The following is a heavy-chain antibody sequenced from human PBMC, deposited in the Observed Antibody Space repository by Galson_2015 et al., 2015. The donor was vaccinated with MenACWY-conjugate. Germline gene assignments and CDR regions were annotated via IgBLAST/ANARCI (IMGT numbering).Heavy chain of an antibody. D-gene: IGHD3-3*01. Sequence: SLRLSCADSGFTFSTYWMTWVRQAPGKGLEWVANIKQYGSERYYVDSVKGRFTISRDNAKNSLYLQMNSLRDEDMAVYYCVRCNVVGGDHAFDPWGQGTLVTVSS. V-gene: IGHV3-7*03. CDR3: VRCNVVGGDHAFDP. CDR1: GFTFSTYW. J-gene: IGHJ5*02. CDR2: IKQYGSER.